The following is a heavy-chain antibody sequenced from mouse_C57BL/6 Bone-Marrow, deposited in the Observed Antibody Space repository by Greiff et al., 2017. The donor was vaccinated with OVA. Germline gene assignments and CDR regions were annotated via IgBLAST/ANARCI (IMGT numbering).Heavy chain of an antibody. D-gene: IGHD1-1*01. V-gene: IGHV1-81*01. CDR3: ARRGSSDGYFDV. J-gene: IGHJ1*03. CDR2: IYPSSGNT. Sequence: VQLQQSGAELARPGASVKLSCKASGYTFTSYGISWVKQRTGQGLEWIGEIYPSSGNTYYNEKFKGKATLTADKSSSTAYMKLRSLTSEDAAVYFCARRGSSDGYFDVWGTGTTVAVSS. CDR1: GYTFTSYG.